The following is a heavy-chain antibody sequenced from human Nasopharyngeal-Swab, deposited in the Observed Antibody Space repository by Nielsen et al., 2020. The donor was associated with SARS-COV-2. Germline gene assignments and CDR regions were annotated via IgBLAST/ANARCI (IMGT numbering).Heavy chain of an antibody. J-gene: IGHJ4*02. D-gene: IGHD1-26*01. CDR2: ISSNGGST. Sequence: GESLKISCSASGFTFSSYAMHWVRQAPGKGLEYVSAISSNGGSTYYADSVKGRFTISRDNSKNTLYLQMSSLRAEDTAVYYCARDMTGGTYFDYWGQGTLVTVSS. V-gene: IGHV3-64D*06. CDR1: GFTFSSYA. CDR3: ARDMTGGTYFDY.